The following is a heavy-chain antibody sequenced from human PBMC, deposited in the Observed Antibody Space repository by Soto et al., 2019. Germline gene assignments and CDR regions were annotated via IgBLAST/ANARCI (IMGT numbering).Heavy chain of an antibody. CDR1: GGSISSGGYY. CDR3: ARDSIDSGRYFDY. V-gene: IGHV4-31*03. CDR2: IYYSGST. Sequence: SETLSLTCTVSGGSISSGGYYWSWIRQHPGKGLEWIGYIYYSGSTYYNPSLKSRVTISVDTSKNQFSLKLSSVTAADTAVYYCARDSIDSGRYFDYCGQGTLATVSS. J-gene: IGHJ4*02. D-gene: IGHD3-9*01.